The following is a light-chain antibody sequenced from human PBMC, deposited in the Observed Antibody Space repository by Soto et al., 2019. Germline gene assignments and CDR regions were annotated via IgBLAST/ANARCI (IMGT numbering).Light chain of an antibody. V-gene: IGKV1-12*01. CDR3: QQAKNFPWT. J-gene: IGKJ1*01. CDR1: QSISSW. CDR2: TVS. Sequence: DIQMTQSPSTLSASVGDRVTITCRASQSISSWLAWYQQKPGKAPKLLIYTVSNLEGGVPSRFSGSGSGTDFTLTISSLQPEDFATYYCQQAKNFPWTFGQGTKVDNK.